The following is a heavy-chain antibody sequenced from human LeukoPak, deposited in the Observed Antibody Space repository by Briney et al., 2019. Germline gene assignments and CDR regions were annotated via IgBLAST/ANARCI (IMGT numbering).Heavy chain of an antibody. Sequence: SETLSLTCTVSGYSISSGYYWGWIRQPPGKGLEWIGNIYHSGSTYYNPSLKSRVTISVDTSKNQFFLKLNSVIAADTAIYYCAKITTLDYWGQGTLVTVSS. V-gene: IGHV4-38-2*02. D-gene: IGHD1-1*01. J-gene: IGHJ4*02. CDR2: IYHSGST. CDR1: GYSISSGYY. CDR3: AKITTLDY.